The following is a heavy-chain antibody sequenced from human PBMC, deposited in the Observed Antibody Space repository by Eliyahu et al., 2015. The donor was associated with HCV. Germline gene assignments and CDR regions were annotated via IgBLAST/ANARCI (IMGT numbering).Heavy chain of an antibody. D-gene: IGHD3-3*01. V-gene: IGHV3-66*02. CDR3: ARDRRYGEYYDFWSGYYEN. CDR2: ISSGGDT. CDR1: GFIASRNY. J-gene: IGHJ4*02. Sequence: ESGGGLVQPGGSLRLSCAASGFIASRNYMSWVRQAPGKGLEWVXLISSGGDTYYADSVKARFTISRDNSKNTLYLQMNSLRAEDTAMYYCARDRRYGEYYDFWSGYYENWGQGTLVTVSS.